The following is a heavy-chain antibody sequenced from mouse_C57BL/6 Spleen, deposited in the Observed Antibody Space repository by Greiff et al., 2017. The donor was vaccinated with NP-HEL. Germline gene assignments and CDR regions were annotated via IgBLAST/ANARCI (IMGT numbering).Heavy chain of an antibody. CDR1: GYTFTDYN. CDR3: ARHPSRYGSSHWYFDV. D-gene: IGHD1-1*01. CDR2: INPNNGGT. Sequence: EVKLQESGPELVKPGASVKMSCKASGYTFTDYNMHWVKQSHGKSLEWIGYINPNNGGTSYNQKFKGKATLTVNKSSSTAYMELRSLTSEDSAVYYCARHPSRYGSSHWYFDVWGTGTTVTVSS. V-gene: IGHV1-22*01. J-gene: IGHJ1*03.